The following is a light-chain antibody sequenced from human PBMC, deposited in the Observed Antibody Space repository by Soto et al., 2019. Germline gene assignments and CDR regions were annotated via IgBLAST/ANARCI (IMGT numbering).Light chain of an antibody. V-gene: IGLV2-14*01. Sequence: LTQPASVSGSPGQSITISCTGTSSDIGTYNYVSWYQQHPGKAPKLMIYDVSNRPSGVSNRFSGSKSGSTASLTISGLQAEDEADYYCNSYTTSTTFVFGTGTKVTVL. CDR2: DVS. J-gene: IGLJ1*01. CDR1: SSDIGTYNY. CDR3: NSYTTSTTFV.